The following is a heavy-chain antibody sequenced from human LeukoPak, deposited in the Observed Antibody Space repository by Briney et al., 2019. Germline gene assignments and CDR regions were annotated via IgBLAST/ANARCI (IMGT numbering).Heavy chain of an antibody. CDR3: TRERYGSAYYGH. V-gene: IGHV3-49*04. CDR2: IRSKAYGGTT. CDR1: GFTFCDYA. Sequence: GRSLRLSCAASGFTFCDYAMSWVRQAPGKGLEWVGVIRSKAYGGTTEYAASVKGRFTISRDDSKSIAYLQMNSLKPEDTAIYYCTRERYGSAYYGHWGQGTLVTVSS. D-gene: IGHD3-3*01. J-gene: IGHJ4*02.